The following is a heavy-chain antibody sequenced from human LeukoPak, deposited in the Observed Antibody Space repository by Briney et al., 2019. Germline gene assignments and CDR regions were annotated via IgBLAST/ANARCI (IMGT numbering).Heavy chain of an antibody. CDR2: IYHSGST. J-gene: IGHJ5*02. Sequence: SSETLSLTCTVSGYSISSGYYWGWIRQPPGKGLEWIGSIYHSGSTYYNPSLKSRVTISVDTSKNQFSLKLSSVTAADTAVYYCARVGLSRGSGSYYKPCWFDPWGQGTLVTVSS. CDR3: ARVGLSRGSGSYYKPCWFDP. D-gene: IGHD3-10*01. CDR1: GYSISSGYY. V-gene: IGHV4-38-2*02.